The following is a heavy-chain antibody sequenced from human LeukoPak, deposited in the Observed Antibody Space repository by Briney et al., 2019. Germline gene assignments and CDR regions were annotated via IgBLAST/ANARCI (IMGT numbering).Heavy chain of an antibody. J-gene: IGHJ4*02. Sequence: PGGSLRLSCAASGFTFDDYAMHWVRQAPGKGLEWVSGISWKSGSIGYADSVKGRFTISRDNAKNSLYLQMNSLRAEDTALYYCAKDSSWRASGYDSDFDYWGQGTLVTVSS. V-gene: IGHV3-9*01. CDR3: AKDSSWRASGYDSDFDY. CDR2: ISWKSGSI. D-gene: IGHD5-12*01. CDR1: GFTFDDYA.